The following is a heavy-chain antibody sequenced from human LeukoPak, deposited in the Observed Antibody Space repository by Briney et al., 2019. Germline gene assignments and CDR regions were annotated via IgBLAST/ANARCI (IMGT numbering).Heavy chain of an antibody. CDR3: ARLSTYYDYVWGSYRQNWFDP. V-gene: IGHV4-34*01. CDR2: INHSGNT. Sequence: SETLSLTCAVYGGSFSDYYRSWIRQPPGKGLEWIGEINHSGNTNYNPSLKSRVTMSLDTSINQFSLKLSSVTAADTAVYYCARLSTYYDYVWGSYRQNWFDPWGQGTLVTVSS. D-gene: IGHD3-16*02. J-gene: IGHJ5*02. CDR1: GGSFSDYY.